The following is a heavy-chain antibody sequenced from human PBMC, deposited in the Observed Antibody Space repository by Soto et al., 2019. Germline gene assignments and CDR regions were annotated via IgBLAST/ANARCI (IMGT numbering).Heavy chain of an antibody. D-gene: IGHD4-17*01. CDR1: GGSISSGGYS. V-gene: IGHV4-30-2*01. Sequence: SETLSLTCAVSGGSISSGGYSWSWIRQPPGKGLEWIGYIYHSGSTYYNPSLKSRVTISVDRSKNQFSLKLSSVTAADTAVYYCARALREGESRGDYLLRWFDPWGQGTLVTVSS. CDR2: IYHSGST. CDR3: ARALREGESRGDYLLRWFDP. J-gene: IGHJ5*02.